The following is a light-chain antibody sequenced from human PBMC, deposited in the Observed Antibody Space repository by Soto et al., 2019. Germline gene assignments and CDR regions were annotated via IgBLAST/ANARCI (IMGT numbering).Light chain of an antibody. J-gene: IGKJ5*01. CDR3: QQRSSWPIT. CDR2: GAS. Sequence: EIVLTQSPGTLSLSPGERATLSCRASQSVRNSFLVWYQQKRGQAPRLLIYGASSRATDIPDRFSGSGSGADFTLTISSLEPEDFAVYYCQQRSSWPITFGQGTRLEIK. CDR1: QSVRNSF. V-gene: IGKV3D-20*02.